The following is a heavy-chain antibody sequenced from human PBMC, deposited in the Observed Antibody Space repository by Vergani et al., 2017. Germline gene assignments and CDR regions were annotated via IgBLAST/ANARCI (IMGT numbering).Heavy chain of an antibody. CDR2: IYYTGST. CDR1: GGPISSSRNY. Sequence: QRQLQESGPGLVKPSETPSLTCTVSGGPISSSRNYWGWIRQTPGKGLEWIGSIYYTGSTYYNPSLKSRVTISVDTSKKQFSLKLSSVTAADTAVYYCAGQGQQLVPWGFDYWGQGTLVTVSS. V-gene: IGHV4-39*01. J-gene: IGHJ4*02. D-gene: IGHD6-13*01. CDR3: AGQGQQLVPWGFDY.